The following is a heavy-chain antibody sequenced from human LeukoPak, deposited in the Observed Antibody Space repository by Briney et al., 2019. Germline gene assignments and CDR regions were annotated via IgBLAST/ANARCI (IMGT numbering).Heavy chain of an antibody. Sequence: PSETLSLTCTVSGGSISSYYWSWIRQPPGKGLEWIGYIYYSGSTNYNPSLKSRVTISVDTSKNQFSLKLSSVTAADTAVYYCAAVVTYSGYDTFDYWGQGNLVTVSS. V-gene: IGHV4-59*01. CDR3: AAVVTYSGYDTFDY. CDR1: GGSISSYY. J-gene: IGHJ4*02. D-gene: IGHD5-12*01. CDR2: IYYSGST.